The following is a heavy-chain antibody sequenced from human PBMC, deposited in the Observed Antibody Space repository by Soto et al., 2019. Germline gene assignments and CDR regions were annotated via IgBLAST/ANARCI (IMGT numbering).Heavy chain of an antibody. Sequence: ASVKVSCRAYGYTFISYYMHWVREAPGQGLEWMGIINPSGGSTSYAQKFQGRVTMARDTSTSTVYMEQSSLRSENTAVYYCASNEQPTYYYGMDVWGQGTTVTVS. J-gene: IGHJ6*02. D-gene: IGHD1-1*01. CDR3: ASNEQPTYYYGMDV. CDR1: GYTFISYY. CDR2: INPSGGST. V-gene: IGHV1-46*01.